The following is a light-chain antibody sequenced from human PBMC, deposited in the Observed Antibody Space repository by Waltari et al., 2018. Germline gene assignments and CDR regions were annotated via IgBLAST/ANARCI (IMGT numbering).Light chain of an antibody. CDR3: QQYHSYSYT. V-gene: IGKV1-5*03. Sequence: DIQMTQSPSTLSASVGDRVTITCRASQTISSWLAWYQQKPGKAPKLLIYKASTLESGVPSRFSGSGSATEFTLTISSLQTDDFATYYCQQYHSYSYTFGQGTRLEI. CDR2: KAS. J-gene: IGKJ2*01. CDR1: QTISSW.